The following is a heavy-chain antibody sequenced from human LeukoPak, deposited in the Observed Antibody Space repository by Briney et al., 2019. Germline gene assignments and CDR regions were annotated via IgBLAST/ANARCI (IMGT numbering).Heavy chain of an antibody. D-gene: IGHD3-16*02. CDR2: IYVTAT. J-gene: IGHJ6*03. CDR1: GGSIGTFY. V-gene: IGHV4-59*08. CDR3: ARHIGGGIEDMDV. Sequence: KSSETLSLTCTVSGGSIGTFYWSWIRQSPGKGLEWIGYIYVTATRYNPYLQSRLTISVDRSRNQFSLNLSSVTAADTAVYYCARHIGGGIEDMDVWGKGTKVIVS.